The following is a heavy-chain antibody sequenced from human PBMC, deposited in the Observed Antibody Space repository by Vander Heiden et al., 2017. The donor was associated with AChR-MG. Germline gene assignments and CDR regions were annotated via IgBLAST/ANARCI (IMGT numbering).Heavy chain of an antibody. CDR3: ARELGQSKYRNSYGRRYYYYYGMDV. Sequence: QVQLVQSGAEVKKPGASVKVSCKASGYTFTSYDIHWFRQATGQGREGMGWMNPNSGNTGYAQKFQGRVTMTRNTSISTAYMELSSLRSEDTAVYYCARELGQSKYRNSYGRRYYYYYGMDVWGQGTTVTVSS. CDR2: MNPNSGNT. V-gene: IGHV1-8*01. J-gene: IGHJ6*02. CDR1: GYTFTSYD. D-gene: IGHD3-16*02.